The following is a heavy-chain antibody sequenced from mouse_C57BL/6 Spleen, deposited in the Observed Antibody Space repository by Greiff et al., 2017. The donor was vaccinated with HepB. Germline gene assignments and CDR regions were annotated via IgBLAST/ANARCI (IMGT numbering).Heavy chain of an antibody. CDR3: ARPDYDYDGWYFDV. Sequence: EVQVVESGGGLVKPGGSLKLSCAASGFTFSDYGMHWVRQAPEKGLEWVAYISSGSSTIYYADTVKGRFTISRDNAKNTLFLQMTSLRSEDTAMYYCARPDYDYDGWYFDVWGTGTTVTVSS. V-gene: IGHV5-17*01. J-gene: IGHJ1*03. CDR1: GFTFSDYG. D-gene: IGHD2-4*01. CDR2: ISSGSSTI.